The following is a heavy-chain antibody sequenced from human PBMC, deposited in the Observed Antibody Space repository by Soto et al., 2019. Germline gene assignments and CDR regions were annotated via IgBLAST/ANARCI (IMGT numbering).Heavy chain of an antibody. CDR1: GFSISSSIYY. J-gene: IGHJ5*02. CDR3: ARKRSVLRFLEWSPEDNWFDP. D-gene: IGHD3-3*01. CDR2: IYYSGST. Sequence: SETLSLTCTFSGFSISSSIYYWGWIRQPPGKGLEWIGSIYYSGSTYYNPSLKSRVTISVDTSKNQFSLKLSSVTAADTAVYYCARKRSVLRFLEWSPEDNWFDPWGQGTLVTVSS. V-gene: IGHV4-39*01.